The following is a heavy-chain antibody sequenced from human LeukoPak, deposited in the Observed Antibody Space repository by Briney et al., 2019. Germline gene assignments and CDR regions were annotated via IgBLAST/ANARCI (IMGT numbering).Heavy chain of an antibody. V-gene: IGHV1-8*01. CDR1: GYTFTSCD. Sequence: ASVKVSCKASGYTFTSCDINWVRQATGQGLEWMGWMNPNSGNTGYGQSFQGRITMTRDTSIGTAYMELSNLTSEDTAIYYCTRGSSGQRDNWGQGTLVTVSA. D-gene: IGHD6-19*01. CDR2: MNPNSGNT. CDR3: TRGSSGQRDN. J-gene: IGHJ4*02.